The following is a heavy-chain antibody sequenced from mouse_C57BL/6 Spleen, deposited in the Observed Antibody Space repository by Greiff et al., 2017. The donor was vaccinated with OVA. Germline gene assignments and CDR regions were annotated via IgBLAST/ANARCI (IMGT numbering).Heavy chain of an antibody. D-gene: IGHD1-1*01. CDR3: ARSYYYGSSLYWYFDV. CDR1: GYTFTSYW. CDR2: IYPSDSET. J-gene: IGHJ1*03. Sequence: QVQLKQPGAELVRPGSSVKLSCKASGYTFTSYWMDWVKQRPGQGLEWIGNIYPSDSETHYNQKFKDKATLTVDKSSSTAYMQLSSLTSEDSAVYYCARSYYYGSSLYWYFDVWGTGTTVTVSS. V-gene: IGHV1-61*01.